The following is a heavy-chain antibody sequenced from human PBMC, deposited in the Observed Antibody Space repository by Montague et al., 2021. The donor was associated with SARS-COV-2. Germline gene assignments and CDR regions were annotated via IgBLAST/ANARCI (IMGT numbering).Heavy chain of an antibody. CDR1: GGSFSGYY. CDR3: ARGARQGYGFRLGSFDS. J-gene: IGHJ4*02. Sequence: SETLSLTCAVYGGSFSGYYWSWIRQPPGKGLEWTGEINHSGSTNYNPSHKSRVTMSVDTSKNQFSLKLSSVTAADTAVYYCARGARQGYGFRLGSFDSWGQGTLVTVSS. D-gene: IGHD3-10*01. V-gene: IGHV4-34*01. CDR2: INHSGST.